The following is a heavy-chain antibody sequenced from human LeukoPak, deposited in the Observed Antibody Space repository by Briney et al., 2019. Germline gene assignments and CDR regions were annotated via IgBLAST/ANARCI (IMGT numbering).Heavy chain of an antibody. CDR2: IYYSGST. D-gene: IGHD2-15*01. J-gene: IGHJ4*02. CDR3: AREPLGYCSGGSCYGYYFDY. Sequence: SETLSLTCTVSGGSISSGGYYWSWIRQHPGKGLEWIGYIYYSGSTYYNPSLKSRVTISVDTSKNQFSLKLSSVTAADTAVYYCAREPLGYCSGGSCYGYYFDYWGQGTLVTVSS. CDR1: GGSISSGGYY. V-gene: IGHV4-31*03.